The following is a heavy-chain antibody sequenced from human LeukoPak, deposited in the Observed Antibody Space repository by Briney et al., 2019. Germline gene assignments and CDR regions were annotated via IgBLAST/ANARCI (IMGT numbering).Heavy chain of an antibody. J-gene: IGHJ4*02. CDR3: ARQTGSGLFILP. Sequence: SETLSLTCTVSGVSISGSNSSWGWIPQPQGKGLKWIGSINYSGNTNSTASLKGQVSISIATSKTQFSLSLTSVPAADTAVYYCARQTGSGLFILPGGQGTLVTVSS. CDR2: INYSGNT. D-gene: IGHD3/OR15-3a*01. CDR1: GVSISGSNSS. V-gene: IGHV4-39*01.